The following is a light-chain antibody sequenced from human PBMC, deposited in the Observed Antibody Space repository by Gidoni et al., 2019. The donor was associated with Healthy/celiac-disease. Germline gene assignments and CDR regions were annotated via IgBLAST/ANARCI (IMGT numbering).Light chain of an antibody. Sequence: QSALTQPASVSGSPGQSITISCTGTSSDFGGYHYVSWYQQHPGKAPKLMIYDVSNRPSGVSDRFSGSKSGNTASLTISGLQAEDEADYYCSSYTSSSTNVVFGGGTKLTVL. J-gene: IGLJ2*01. CDR3: SSYTSSSTNVV. CDR1: SSDFGGYHY. CDR2: DVS. V-gene: IGLV2-14*01.